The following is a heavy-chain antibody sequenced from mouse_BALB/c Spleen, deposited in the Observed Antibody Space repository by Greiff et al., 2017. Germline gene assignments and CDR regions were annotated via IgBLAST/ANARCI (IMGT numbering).Heavy chain of an antibody. Sequence: VQLQQSGAELVKPGASVKLSCTASGFNIKDTYMHWVKQRPEQGLEWIGWIDPANGNTKYDPKFQGKAAITADTSSNTAYLQLSSLTSEDTAVYYCARGDGWAMDYWGQGTSVTVSS. CDR3: ARGDGWAMDY. CDR1: GFNIKDTY. CDR2: IDPANGNT. V-gene: IGHV14-3*02. J-gene: IGHJ4*01. D-gene: IGHD2-3*01.